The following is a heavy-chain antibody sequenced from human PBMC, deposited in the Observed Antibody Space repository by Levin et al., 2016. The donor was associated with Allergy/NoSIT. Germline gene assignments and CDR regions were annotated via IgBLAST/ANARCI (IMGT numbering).Heavy chain of an antibody. V-gene: IGHV3-15*01. D-gene: IGHD1-26*01. CDR3: TTVRRDWSGSYFYAFDI. CDR2: IKSKTDGGTT. Sequence: WIRQPPGKGLEWVGRIKSKTDGGTTDYAAPVKGRFTISRDDSKNTLYLQMNSLKTEDTAVYYCTTVRRDWSGSYFYAFDIWGQGTMVTVSS. J-gene: IGHJ3*02.